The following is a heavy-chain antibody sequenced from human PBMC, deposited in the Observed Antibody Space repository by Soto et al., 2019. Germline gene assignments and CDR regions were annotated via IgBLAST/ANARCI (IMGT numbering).Heavy chain of an antibody. CDR3: TREAGWQRMVPYD. Sequence: VKLVQTGSEVKKPGASVNVSCKAFGYTFTSYGFSWVRQVPGQGLEWLGWISAFNGDTQYAQTMKGRLTVTTDTSTTTVHMQLRSLTPADTAVYYCTREAGWQRMVPYDWGQGTLVSVS. CDR1: GYTFTSYG. V-gene: IGHV1-18*04. J-gene: IGHJ4*02. D-gene: IGHD6-25*01. CDR2: ISAFNGDT.